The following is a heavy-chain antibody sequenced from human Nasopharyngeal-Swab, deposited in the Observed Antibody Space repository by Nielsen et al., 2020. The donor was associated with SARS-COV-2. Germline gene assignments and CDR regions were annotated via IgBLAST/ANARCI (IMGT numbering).Heavy chain of an antibody. Sequence: SLKISCAASGFTFDYYAMHWVRQAPGKGLEWVSGISWNSGSIGYADSVKGRVTISRDNAKNSLYLQMNSLRAEDTAVYYCARDGNLRTVRYFDLWGRGSLVTVSS. CDR1: GFTFDYYA. CDR3: ARDGNLRTVRYFDL. CDR2: ISWNSGSI. J-gene: IGHJ2*01. V-gene: IGHV3-9*01. D-gene: IGHD4-17*01.